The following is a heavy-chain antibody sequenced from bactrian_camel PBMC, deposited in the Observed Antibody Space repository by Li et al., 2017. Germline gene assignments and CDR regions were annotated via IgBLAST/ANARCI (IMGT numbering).Heavy chain of an antibody. CDR1: GFTFSDNL. CDR3: AADRDVNVPPSLALDSGRYNY. J-gene: IGHJ4*01. Sequence: QVQLVESGGGLVQPGGSLRLSCTASGFTFSDNLMTWVRQVPGKGLEWVSSIYEEGTKTYYSDSVKGRFAISRDNAKSRLYLQLNSLRPEDTAMYYCAADRDVNVPPSLALDSGRYNYWGQGTQVTVS. CDR2: IYEEGTKT. V-gene: IGHV3S6*01.